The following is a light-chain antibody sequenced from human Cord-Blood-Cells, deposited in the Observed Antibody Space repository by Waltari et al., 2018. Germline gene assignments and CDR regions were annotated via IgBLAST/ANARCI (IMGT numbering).Light chain of an antibody. CDR2: DVS. V-gene: IGLV2-14*01. J-gene: IGLJ2*01. Sequence: SALTQPASVSRPPAHSSTIACTSTSTGDGGYPYFAWYQQHPGQAPNLMIYDVSNRPSGVSNRFSGSKSGNTASLTISGLQAEDEADYYCSSYTSSSTVVFGGGTKLTVL. CDR1: STGDGGYPY. CDR3: SSYTSSSTVV.